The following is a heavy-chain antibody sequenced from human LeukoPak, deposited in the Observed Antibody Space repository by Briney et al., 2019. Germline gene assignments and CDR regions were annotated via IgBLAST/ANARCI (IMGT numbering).Heavy chain of an antibody. V-gene: IGHV3-30*02. CDR3: AKPEDNYYDSSGYYSFDY. D-gene: IGHD3-22*01. Sequence: PGGSLRLSCAASGFTFSSYAMHWVRQAPGKGLEWVAFIRYDGSNKYYADSVKGRFTISRDNSKNTLYLQMNSLRAEDTAVYYCAKPEDNYYDSSGYYSFDYWGQGTLVTVSS. J-gene: IGHJ4*02. CDR1: GFTFSSYA. CDR2: IRYDGSNK.